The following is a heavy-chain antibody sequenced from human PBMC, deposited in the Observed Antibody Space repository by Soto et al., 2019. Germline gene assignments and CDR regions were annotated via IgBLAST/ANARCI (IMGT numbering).Heavy chain of an antibody. J-gene: IGHJ3*02. CDR2: IRSQANNFAT. CDR3: ILLYCTGNTLSFSHAFDI. Sequence: VQLVESGGGLVQPGGSLTLSCVASGFTFSASDTHWVRQASGKALEWVVRIRSQANNFATPYVASVKGRFTILRNDSKDTAYLQMNSLKTEDTAVYYCILLYCTGNTLSFSHAFDICGQATMVTVSS. CDR1: GFTFSASD. D-gene: IGHD2-8*02. V-gene: IGHV3-73*02.